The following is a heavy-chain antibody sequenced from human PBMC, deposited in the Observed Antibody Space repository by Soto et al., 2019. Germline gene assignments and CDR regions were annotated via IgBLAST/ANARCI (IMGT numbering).Heavy chain of an antibody. J-gene: IGHJ2*01. CDR2: ISASGATT. V-gene: IGHV3-23*01. CDR3: VKSYRNSITWFFDL. D-gene: IGHD3-10*01. CDR1: GFTFTNCA. Sequence: EVQLLESGGGLVQPGGSLRLSCAASGFTFTNCAMSWVRQAPGKGLEWVSGISASGATTSYADSVKGRFTISRDNSKNTLALQMNSLRAEDTAVYYCVKSYRNSITWFFDLWGRGTLVTVSS.